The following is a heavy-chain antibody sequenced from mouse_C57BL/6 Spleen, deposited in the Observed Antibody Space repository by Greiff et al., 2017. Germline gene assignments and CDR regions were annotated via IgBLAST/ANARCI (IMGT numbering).Heavy chain of an antibody. CDR2: IYPGDGDT. J-gene: IGHJ2*01. Sequence: QVQLKQSGAELVKPGASVKISCKASGYAFSSYWMNWVKQRPGKGLEWIGQIYPGDGDTNYNGKFKGKATLTADKSSSTAYMQLSSLTSEDSAVYFCARGDYDDVHFDYWGQGTTLTVSS. CDR3: ARGDYDDVHFDY. CDR1: GYAFSSYW. V-gene: IGHV1-80*01. D-gene: IGHD2-4*01.